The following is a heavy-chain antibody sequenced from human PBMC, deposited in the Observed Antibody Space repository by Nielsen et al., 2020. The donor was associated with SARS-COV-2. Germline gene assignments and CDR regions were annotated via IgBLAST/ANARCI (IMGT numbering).Heavy chain of an antibody. Sequence: GGSLRLSCAASGFTFDDYAMHWVRQAPGEGLEWVSGISWNSGSIGYADSVKGRFTISRDNAKNSLYLQMNSLRAEDTALYYCAKDITPIAVAGTGIDYWGQGTLVTVSS. CDR2: ISWNSGSI. V-gene: IGHV3-9*01. CDR1: GFTFDDYA. D-gene: IGHD6-19*01. J-gene: IGHJ4*02. CDR3: AKDITPIAVAGTGIDY.